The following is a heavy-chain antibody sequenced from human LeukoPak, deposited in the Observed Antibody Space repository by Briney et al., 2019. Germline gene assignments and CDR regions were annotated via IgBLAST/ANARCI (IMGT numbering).Heavy chain of an antibody. V-gene: IGHV3-48*01. Sequence: GGSLRLSCAGSGFIFGGYTMNWVRQAPGKGLEWLSYISPSGENKLYADSVKGRFSISRDNAKNSVYLQMDSLRAEDTAVYYCASRRSGWPNDAFDIWGQGTMVTVTS. CDR3: ASRRSGWPNDAFDI. CDR1: GFIFGGYT. CDR2: ISPSGENK. D-gene: IGHD6-19*01. J-gene: IGHJ3*02.